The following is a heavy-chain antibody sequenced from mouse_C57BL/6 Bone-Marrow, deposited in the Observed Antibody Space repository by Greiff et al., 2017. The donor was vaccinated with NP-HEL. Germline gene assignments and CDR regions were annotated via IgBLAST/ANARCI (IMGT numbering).Heavy chain of an antibody. Sequence: QVQLQQPGAELVKPGASVKLSCKASGYTFTSYWMHWVKQRPGQGLEWIGMIHPNSGSTNYNEKFKSKATLTVDKSSSTAYMQLSSLTSEDSAVYYFSRITTVVATEDWYFDVWGTGTTVTVSS. V-gene: IGHV1-64*01. CDR1: GYTFTSYW. D-gene: IGHD1-1*01. J-gene: IGHJ1*03. CDR3: SRITTVVATEDWYFDV. CDR2: IHPNSGST.